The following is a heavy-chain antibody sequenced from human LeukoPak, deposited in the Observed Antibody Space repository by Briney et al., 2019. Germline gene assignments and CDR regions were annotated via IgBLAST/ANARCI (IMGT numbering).Heavy chain of an antibody. D-gene: IGHD2-21*02. CDR1: GFTFSSYW. Sequence: GGSLRLSCAASGFTFSSYWMSLVRQAPGKGLEWVANIKQDGSEKYYVDSVKGRFTISRDNAENSLYLQMNSLRAEDTAVYYCARESYCGGDCSDYYYYGMDVWGQGTTVTVSS. V-gene: IGHV3-7*01. CDR2: IKQDGSEK. CDR3: ARESYCGGDCSDYYYYGMDV. J-gene: IGHJ6*02.